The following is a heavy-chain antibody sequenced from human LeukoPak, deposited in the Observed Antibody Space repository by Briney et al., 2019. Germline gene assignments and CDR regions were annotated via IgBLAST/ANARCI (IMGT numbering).Heavy chain of an antibody. CDR1: GGSFSGYY. CDR2: INHSGST. V-gene: IGHV4-34*01. J-gene: IGHJ6*02. D-gene: IGHD2-2*01. CDR3: ARGGSCSRTTCYWPDV. Sequence: TSETLSLTCAVYGGSFSGYYWSWIRQPPGKGLEWIGEINHSGSTNYNPSLESRVTISVDTSKNQFSLKLSSVTAADTAVYYCARGGSCSRTTCYWPDVWGQGTTVTVSS.